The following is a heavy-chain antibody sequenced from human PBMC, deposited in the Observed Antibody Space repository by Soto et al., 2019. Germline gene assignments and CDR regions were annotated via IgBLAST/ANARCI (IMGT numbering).Heavy chain of an antibody. J-gene: IGHJ2*01. CDR1: GFTFSTYA. Sequence: EVQLLESGGGLVQPGGSLRLSCAASGFTFSTYAMSWVRQAPGKGLAWVSSISGSGGSTYYADSVKGRFTISRDNSKNTLYLQMNTPRAEDTAVYYCAKDRGRALYWYFDLWGCGTLVTVSS. CDR3: AKDRGRALYWYFDL. CDR2: ISGSGGST. V-gene: IGHV3-23*01.